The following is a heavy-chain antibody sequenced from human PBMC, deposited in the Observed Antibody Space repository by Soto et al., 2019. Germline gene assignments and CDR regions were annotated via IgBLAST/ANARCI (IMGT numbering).Heavy chain of an antibody. CDR2: IYYSGST. CDR1: GVSVSSGIDY. Sequence: SETLSLTCPFSGVSVSSGIDYLSWIRPPPGKGLEWIGYIYYSGSTNYNPSLKSRVTISVDTSKNQFSLKLSSVPAADTAVYYCARVHYGDYWFDPWGQGTLVTVSS. CDR3: ARVHYGDYWFDP. V-gene: IGHV4-61*01. D-gene: IGHD4-17*01. J-gene: IGHJ5*02.